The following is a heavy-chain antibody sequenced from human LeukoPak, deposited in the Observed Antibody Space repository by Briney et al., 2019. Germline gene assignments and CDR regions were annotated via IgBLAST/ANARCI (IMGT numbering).Heavy chain of an antibody. D-gene: IGHD3-16*02. Sequence: ASVKVSCKASGYTFTSYDINWVRQATGQGLEWMGWMNPNSGNTGYAQKFQGRVTMTRNTSISTAYMELSSRRSEDTALYYGASLRFRSYRWRGYVMDVWGQGTTVTVSS. J-gene: IGHJ6*02. CDR2: MNPNSGNT. CDR1: GYTFTSYD. CDR3: ASLRFRSYRWRGYVMDV. V-gene: IGHV1-8*01.